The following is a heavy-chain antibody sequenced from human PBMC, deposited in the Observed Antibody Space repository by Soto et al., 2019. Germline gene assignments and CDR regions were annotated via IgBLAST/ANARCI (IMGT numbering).Heavy chain of an antibody. Sequence: QVQLVQSGAEVKKPGASVKVSCKASGYTFTSYAMHWVRQAPGQRLEWMGWINAGNGNTKYSQKLQGRVTITRDTSARTAYMELSSLRSEDTAVFYCARVSGIAVADVWGQGTLVTVSS. D-gene: IGHD6-19*01. CDR2: INAGNGNT. CDR3: ARVSGIAVADV. J-gene: IGHJ4*02. V-gene: IGHV1-3*01. CDR1: GYTFTSYA.